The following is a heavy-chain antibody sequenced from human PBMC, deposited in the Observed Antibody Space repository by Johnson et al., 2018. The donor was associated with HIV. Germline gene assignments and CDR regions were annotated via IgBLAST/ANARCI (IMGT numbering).Heavy chain of an antibody. CDR1: GFTFSSYG. CDR2: IRYDGSNK. D-gene: IGHD6-13*01. CDR3: AKDGSSSWYNGAFDI. Sequence: QVKLVESGGGVVQPGGSLRLSCAASGFTFSSYGMHWVRQAPGKGLEWVAFIRYDGSNKYYADSVKGRFTISRYNSKNTLYLQMNSLRAEDTAVYYCAKDGSSSWYNGAFDIWGQGTMVTVSS. J-gene: IGHJ3*02. V-gene: IGHV3-30*02.